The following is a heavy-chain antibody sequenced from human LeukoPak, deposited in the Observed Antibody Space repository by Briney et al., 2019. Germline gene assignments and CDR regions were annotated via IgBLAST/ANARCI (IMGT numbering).Heavy chain of an antibody. CDR3: ARGFLYGDYTSKYYYYGMDV. D-gene: IGHD4-17*01. Sequence: ASVEVSCKASGYTLTSYDINWVRQATGQGLEWMGWMNPNSGNTGYAQKFQGRVNMTRNTSISTAYMELSSLRSEDTAVYYCARGFLYGDYTSKYYYYGMDVWGQGTTVTV. CDR1: GYTLTSYD. CDR2: MNPNSGNT. V-gene: IGHV1-8*01. J-gene: IGHJ6*02.